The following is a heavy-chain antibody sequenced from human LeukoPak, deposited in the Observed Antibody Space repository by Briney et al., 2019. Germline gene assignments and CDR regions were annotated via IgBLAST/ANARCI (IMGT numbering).Heavy chain of an antibody. CDR2: ISYDGSNK. D-gene: IGHD2-2*01. V-gene: IGHV3-30-3*01. CDR1: GFTFSSYA. Sequence: PGRSLRLSCAASGFTFSSYAMHWVRQAPGKGLEWVAVISYDGSNKYYADSVKGRFTISRDNSKNTLYLQMNSLRAEDTAVYYCARDHSSQGAFHIWGQGTMVTVSS. CDR3: ARDHSSQGAFHI. J-gene: IGHJ3*02.